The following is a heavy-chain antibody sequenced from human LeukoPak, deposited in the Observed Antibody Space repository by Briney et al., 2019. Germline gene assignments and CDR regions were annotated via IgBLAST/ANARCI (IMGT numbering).Heavy chain of an antibody. CDR3: ARELPPLEKYYFDY. V-gene: IGHV3-21*01. CDR2: ISSTSSYI. D-gene: IGHD3-3*01. J-gene: IGHJ4*02. CDR1: GFTFSSYN. Sequence: GGSLRLSCAASGFTFSSYNMNWVRQAPGKGLEWVSSISSTSSYIYYADSVKGRFTISRDNAKNTLSLQMNSLRAEDTAVYYCARELPPLEKYYFDYWGQGTLVTVSS.